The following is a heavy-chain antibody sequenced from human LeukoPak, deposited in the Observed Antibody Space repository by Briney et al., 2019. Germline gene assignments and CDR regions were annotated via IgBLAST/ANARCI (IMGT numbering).Heavy chain of an antibody. D-gene: IGHD3-16*02. CDR2: IYHSGTT. CDR3: AKHKMNFVTHGEVGL. CDR1: GYSISSGYY. V-gene: IGHV4-38-2*01. Sequence: SETLSLTCGVSGYSISSGYYWAWIRQPPGKGLEWIGSIYHSGTTYYNASLKGRVTMFVDRSKNQFSLKLTSVTAADTAVYYFAKHKMNFVTHGEVGLWGQGNLV. J-gene: IGHJ4*02.